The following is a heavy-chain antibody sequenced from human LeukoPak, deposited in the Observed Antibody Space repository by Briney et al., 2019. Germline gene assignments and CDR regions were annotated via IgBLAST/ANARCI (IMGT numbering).Heavy chain of an antibody. CDR2: IYYIGST. V-gene: IGHV4-59*01. Sequence: SETLSLTCAVSGGSISGYYWSWIRQPPGKGVEWIGYIYYIGSTNYNPSLKSRVTISVDTSKNQFSLKLSSVTAADTAVYYCARLGSFFDYWGQGTLVTVSS. J-gene: IGHJ4*02. CDR1: GGSISGYY. D-gene: IGHD5-12*01. CDR3: ARLGSFFDY.